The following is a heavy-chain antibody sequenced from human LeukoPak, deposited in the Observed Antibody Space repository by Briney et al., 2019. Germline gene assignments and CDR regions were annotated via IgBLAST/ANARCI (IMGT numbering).Heavy chain of an antibody. CDR2: IYTGDNT. CDR1: GFTVSSKY. Sequence: GGSLRLSCAASGFTVSSKYMSWVRQAPGKGLEWVSLIYTGDNTYYADSVKGSFTISRDKSKNTLYLQMNSLTAEDTAVYFCATEGGTTFSNYFDYWGQGTLVTVSS. V-gene: IGHV3-66*01. CDR3: ATEGGTTFSNYFDY. J-gene: IGHJ4*02. D-gene: IGHD2/OR15-2a*01.